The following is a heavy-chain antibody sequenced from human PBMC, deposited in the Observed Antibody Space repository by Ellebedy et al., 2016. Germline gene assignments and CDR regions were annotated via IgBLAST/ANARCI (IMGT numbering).Heavy chain of an antibody. D-gene: IGHD3-9*01. CDR2: ISAYNGNT. Sequence: ASVKVSCXASGYTFTSYGISWVRQAPGQGLEWMGWISAYNGNTNYAQKLQGRVTMTTDTSTSTAYMELRSLRSDDTAVYYCARDNGEYYDILTGWGQFKPFDYWGQGTLVTVSS. V-gene: IGHV1-18*01. CDR1: GYTFTSYG. J-gene: IGHJ4*02. CDR3: ARDNGEYYDILTGWGQFKPFDY.